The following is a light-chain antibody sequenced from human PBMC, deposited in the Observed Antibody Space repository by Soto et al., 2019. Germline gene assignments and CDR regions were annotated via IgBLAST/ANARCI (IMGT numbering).Light chain of an antibody. Sequence: DVQMTQSPSTLSASVGDRVTITCRASQSINDLSAWYQQEPGKTPELLICYFSTVDSGVPSRCSGSGSGTEFTLIISSLRPEDFATYYCQQYDSYPLTFGGGTKVDIK. CDR1: QSINDL. V-gene: IGKV1-5*01. J-gene: IGKJ4*01. CDR3: QQYDSYPLT. CDR2: YFS.